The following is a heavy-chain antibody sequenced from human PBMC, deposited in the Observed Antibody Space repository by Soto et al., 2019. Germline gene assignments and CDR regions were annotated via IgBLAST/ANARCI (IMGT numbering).Heavy chain of an antibody. Sequence: GASVKVSCKASGGTFSSYTISWVRQAPGQGLEWMGRIIPILGIANYAQKFQGRVTITADKSTSTAYMELSSLRSEDTALYYCARRVYCSSTSCPVYRDYYYYYMDVWGKGTTVTVSS. CDR3: ARRVYCSSTSCPVYRDYYYYYMDV. CDR1: GGTFSSYT. CDR2: IIPILGIA. D-gene: IGHD2-2*01. V-gene: IGHV1-69*02. J-gene: IGHJ6*03.